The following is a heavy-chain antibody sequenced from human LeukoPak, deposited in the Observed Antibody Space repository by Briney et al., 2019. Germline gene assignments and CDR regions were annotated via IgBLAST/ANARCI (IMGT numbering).Heavy chain of an antibody. V-gene: IGHV3-7*01. CDR3: ARGETGSYGGSYQTVGY. J-gene: IGHJ4*02. CDR2: IKQDGSEK. D-gene: IGHD1-26*01. Sequence: PGGSLRLSCAASGFTFSSYWMSWVRQAPGKGLEWVANIKQDGSEKYYVDSVKGRFTISRDNAKNTLYLQMNSLRAEDTAVYYCARGETGSYGGSYQTVGYWGQGTLVTVSS. CDR1: GFTFSSYW.